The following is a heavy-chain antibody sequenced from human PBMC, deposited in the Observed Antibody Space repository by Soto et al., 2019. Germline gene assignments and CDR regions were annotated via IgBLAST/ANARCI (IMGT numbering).Heavy chain of an antibody. V-gene: IGHV3-23*01. J-gene: IGHJ4*02. Sequence: GGSLRLSCAASGFTVSNYPMTWVLQAPGKGLEWVSSISGSGGSTYYPDSVKGRFTISRDNSKNTFFLHMNSLRAEDTAVYYCAKEQAHSQADNSSIFEYWGQGTLVNVSS. CDR1: GFTVSNYP. D-gene: IGHD1-20*01. CDR3: AKEQAHSQADNSSIFEY. CDR2: ISGSGGST.